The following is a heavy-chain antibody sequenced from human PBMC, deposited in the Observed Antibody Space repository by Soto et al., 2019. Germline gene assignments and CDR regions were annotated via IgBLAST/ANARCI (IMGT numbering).Heavy chain of an antibody. CDR2: INHSGST. CDR3: ARGILTLYDFWSGYLFDY. CDR1: GGSFSGYY. J-gene: IGHJ4*02. D-gene: IGHD3-3*01. Sequence: QVQLQQWGAGLLKPSETLSLTCAVYGGSFSGYYWSWIRQPPGKGLEWIGEINHSGSTNYNPSLKSRVTISVDTSKNQFSLKLSSVTAADTAVYYCARGILTLYDFWSGYLFDYWGQGTLVTVSS. V-gene: IGHV4-34*01.